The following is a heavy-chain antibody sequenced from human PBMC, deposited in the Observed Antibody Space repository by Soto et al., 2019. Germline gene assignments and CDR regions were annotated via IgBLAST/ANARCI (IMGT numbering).Heavy chain of an antibody. Sequence: SETLSLTCTVSCGSISSYYWSWIRQPPGKGLEWIGYIYYSGSTNYNPSLKSRVTTSVDTSKNQFSLKLSSVTAADTAVYYCARAVGAVAASYEAVDIWGQGRMVT. CDR1: CGSISSYY. V-gene: IGHV4-59*01. CDR2: IYYSGST. D-gene: IGHD6-19*01. J-gene: IGHJ3*02. CDR3: ARAVGAVAASYEAVDI.